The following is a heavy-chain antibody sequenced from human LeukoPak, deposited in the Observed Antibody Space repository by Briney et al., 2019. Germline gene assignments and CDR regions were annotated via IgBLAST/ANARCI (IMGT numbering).Heavy chain of an antibody. CDR3: TTESVEWLAFDY. V-gene: IGHV3-15*01. CDR2: IKSKTDGGTT. D-gene: IGHD6-19*01. J-gene: IGHJ4*02. Sequence: TPGVSLRLSCAASGFTFSDAWMSWVRQAPGKGLEWVGRIKSKTDGGTTDYAAPVKGRFTISRDDSKNTLYLQMNSLKTEDTAVYYCTTESVEWLAFDYWGQGTLVTVSS. CDR1: GFTFSDAW.